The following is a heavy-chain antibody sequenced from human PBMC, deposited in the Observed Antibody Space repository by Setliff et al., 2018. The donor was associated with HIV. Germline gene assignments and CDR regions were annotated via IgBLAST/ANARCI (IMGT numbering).Heavy chain of an antibody. CDR2: INHSGTT. V-gene: IGHV4-34*01. D-gene: IGHD2-2*01. J-gene: IGHJ1*01. CDR1: GGSFSAYY. Sequence: LSLTCAVFGGSFSAYYWNWIRQTPGKGLEWIGEINHSGTTNYNPSLNSRVTISVDTSKKRFSLTLRSATAADTALYYCARRERYCSGTTCYRYLQHWGQGTLVTVSS. CDR3: ARRERYCSGTTCYRYLQH.